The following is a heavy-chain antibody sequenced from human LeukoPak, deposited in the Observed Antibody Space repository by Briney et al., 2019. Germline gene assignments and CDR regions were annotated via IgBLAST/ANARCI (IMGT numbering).Heavy chain of an antibody. D-gene: IGHD1-26*01. Sequence: ASVNVSCKASGYTFTVYYMHWVRHAPEQGLEWMVCTNPDSGGTRYSQKFQGRVTMTRDTDNNTVYMDLNRMRSDDAAVYYYARPHDGGSYSNDAFDIWGQGTMVTVS. CDR1: GYTFTVYY. CDR3: ARPHDGGSYSNDAFDI. CDR2: TNPDSGGT. J-gene: IGHJ3*02. V-gene: IGHV1-2*02.